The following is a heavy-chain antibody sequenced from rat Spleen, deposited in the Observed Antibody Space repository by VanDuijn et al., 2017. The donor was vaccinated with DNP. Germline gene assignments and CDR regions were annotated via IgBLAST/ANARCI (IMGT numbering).Heavy chain of an antibody. CDR3: TRGNSGHFDY. CDR1: GFTFSDYY. CDR2: IRYDGGST. V-gene: IGHV5-22*01. Sequence: EVQLVESGGDLVQPGRSLKLSCAASGFTFSDYYMAWVRQAPTKGLEWVAYIRYDGGSTYYGDSVKGRFTISRDNAKNTLYLQMNSLRTEDMTTYYSTRGNSGHFDYWGQGVMVTVSS. J-gene: IGHJ2*01.